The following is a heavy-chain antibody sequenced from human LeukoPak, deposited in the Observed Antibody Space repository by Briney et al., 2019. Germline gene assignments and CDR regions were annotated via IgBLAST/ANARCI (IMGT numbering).Heavy chain of an antibody. Sequence: SETLSLTCAVYGGSFSGYYWSWIRQPPGKGLEWIGEINHSGSTNYNPSLKSRVTISVDTSENQFSLKLSSVTAADTAVYYCARLRYAGYYYGMDVWGQGTTVTVSS. CDR3: ARLRYAGYYYGMDV. V-gene: IGHV4-34*01. D-gene: IGHD4-17*01. J-gene: IGHJ6*02. CDR1: GGSFSGYY. CDR2: INHSGST.